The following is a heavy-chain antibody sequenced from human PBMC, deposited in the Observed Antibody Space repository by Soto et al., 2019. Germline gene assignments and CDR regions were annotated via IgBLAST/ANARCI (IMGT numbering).Heavy chain of an antibody. V-gene: IGHV4-59*08. Sequence: SETLSLTCTVSGGSISSYYWSWIRQPPGKGLEWIGYIYYSGSTNYNPSLKSRVTISVDTSKNQFSLKLSSVTAADTAVYYCALAGDWGDYLLDYWGQGTLVTVSS. CDR2: IYYSGST. D-gene: IGHD4-17*01. J-gene: IGHJ4*02. CDR1: GGSISSYY. CDR3: ALAGDWGDYLLDY.